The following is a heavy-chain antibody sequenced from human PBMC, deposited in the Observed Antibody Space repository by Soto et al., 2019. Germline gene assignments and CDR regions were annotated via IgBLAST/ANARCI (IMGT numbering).Heavy chain of an antibody. Sequence: GASVKVSCKASVFHLSHYGITRGRQAPGPRVEWEGWISAYNGNTKYAQKLQGRVTMTTDASTSTAYLELRSLTSDDTAVYYCARDRGVAPPVAGNTHYYYYMDVWGKGTTVTVSS. CDR2: ISAYNGNT. CDR1: VFHLSHYG. J-gene: IGHJ6*03. V-gene: IGHV1-18*01. D-gene: IGHD6-19*01. CDR3: ARDRGVAPPVAGNTHYYYYMDV.